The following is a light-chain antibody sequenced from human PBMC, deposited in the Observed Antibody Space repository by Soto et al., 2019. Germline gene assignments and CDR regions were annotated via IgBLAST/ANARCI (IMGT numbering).Light chain of an antibody. CDR3: QQYDRSPWT. J-gene: IGKJ1*01. CDR2: GAS. Sequence: EIVMTQSPATLSVSPGERATLSCRASQSVSSNLAWYQQKPGQAPTLLIYGASTRATGIPARFSGSGSGTEFTLTISSLQSEDFAVYYCQQYDRSPWTFGQGTKVEIK. CDR1: QSVSSN. V-gene: IGKV3-15*01.